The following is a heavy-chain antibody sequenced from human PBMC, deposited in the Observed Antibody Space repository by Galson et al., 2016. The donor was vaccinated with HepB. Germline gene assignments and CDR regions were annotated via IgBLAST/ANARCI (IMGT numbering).Heavy chain of an antibody. J-gene: IGHJ5*02. CDR1: GLTFSNYA. CDR3: AKGGGSTWYISPHFVDP. CDR2: ISGDTTTT. D-gene: IGHD6-13*01. Sequence: SLRLSCAASGLTFSNYAMTWVRQAPGKGLEWVSSISGDTTTTYYADSVKGRFTISRDNSKNTFYLQMNSLRAEDTASYYSAKGGGSTWYISPHFVDPWGQGTLVTVSS. V-gene: IGHV3-23*01.